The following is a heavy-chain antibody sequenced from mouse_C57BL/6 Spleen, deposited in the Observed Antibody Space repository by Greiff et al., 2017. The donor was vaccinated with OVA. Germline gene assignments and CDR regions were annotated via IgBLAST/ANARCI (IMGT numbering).Heavy chain of an antibody. CDR2: ISDGGSYT. CDR1: GFTFSSYA. CDR3: ARGDYGNLYAMDY. J-gene: IGHJ4*01. D-gene: IGHD2-1*01. Sequence: EVQVVESGGGLVKPGGSLKLSCAASGFTFSSYAMSWVRQTPEKRLEWVATISDGGSYTYYPDNVKGRFTISRDNAKNNLYLQMSHLKSEDTAMYYCARGDYGNLYAMDYWGQGTSVTVSS. V-gene: IGHV5-4*01.